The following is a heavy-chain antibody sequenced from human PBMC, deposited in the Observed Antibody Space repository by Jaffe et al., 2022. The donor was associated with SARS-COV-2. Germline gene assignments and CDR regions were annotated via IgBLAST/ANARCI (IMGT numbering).Heavy chain of an antibody. J-gene: IGHJ4*02. D-gene: IGHD2-15*01. CDR1: GFTFSRYG. V-gene: IGHV3-33*01. CDR2: IWYDGSKK. Sequence: QVQVVESGGGVVQPGRSLRLSCAASGFTFSRYGMHWVRQAPGKGLEWVAVIWYDGSKKYYVDSVKGRFTISRDNSKNTVYLQMNSLRDEDTAVYYCARGEYCSGGSCAFDYWGQGTLVTVSS. CDR3: ARGEYCSGGSCAFDY.